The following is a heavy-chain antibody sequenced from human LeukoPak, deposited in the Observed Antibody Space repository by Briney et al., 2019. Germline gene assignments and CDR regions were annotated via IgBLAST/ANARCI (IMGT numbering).Heavy chain of an antibody. D-gene: IGHD3-22*01. CDR1: GFTFSSYS. Sequence: GGSLRLSCAASGFTFSSYSMNWVRQAPGKGLEWVSYISSSSSTTYYADSVKGRFTISRDNPKNSLYLQMNSLRDEVTAVYYCARDDYYDSSGYNHWGQGTLVTVSS. CDR3: ARDDYYDSSGYNH. V-gene: IGHV3-48*02. CDR2: ISSSSSTT. J-gene: IGHJ5*02.